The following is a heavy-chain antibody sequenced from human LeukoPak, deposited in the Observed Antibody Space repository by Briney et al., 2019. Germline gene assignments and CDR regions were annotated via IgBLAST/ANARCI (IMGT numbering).Heavy chain of an antibody. Sequence: QPGGSLRLSCAASGFTFSTSWMSWVRQAPGKGLEWVANIKEDGSEKWYMDSVKGRFTISRDNAKNSLYLRMNSLRAEDTAVFYCAKGDYFDYWGQGTLVTVSS. D-gene: IGHD3-16*01. CDR1: GFTFSTSW. CDR2: IKEDGSEK. V-gene: IGHV3-7*01. CDR3: AKGDYFDY. J-gene: IGHJ4*02.